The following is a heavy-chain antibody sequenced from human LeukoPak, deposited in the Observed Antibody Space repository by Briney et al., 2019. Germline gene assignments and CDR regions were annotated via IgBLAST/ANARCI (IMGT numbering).Heavy chain of an antibody. CDR1: GFTFSSYA. CDR2: ISYDGSNK. V-gene: IGHV3-30*01. D-gene: IGHD5-18*01. CDR3: ARDTGERGYSYGPGGY. J-gene: IGHJ4*02. Sequence: GGSLRLSCAASGFTFSSYAMHWVGQAPGKGLEWVAVISYDGSNKYYADSVKGRFTVSRDNSKNTLYLQMNSLRAEDTAVYYCARDTGERGYSYGPGGYWGQGTLVTVSS.